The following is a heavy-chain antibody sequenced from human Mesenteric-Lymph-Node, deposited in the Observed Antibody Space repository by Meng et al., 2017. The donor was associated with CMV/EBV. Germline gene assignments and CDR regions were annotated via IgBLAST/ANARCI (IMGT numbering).Heavy chain of an antibody. Sequence: CQASGYTFTSYGISWVRQAPGQGLEWMGWISAYNGNTNYAQKLQGRVTMTTDTSTSTAYMELRGLRSDDTAVYYCAREKSYGDYVHYWGQGTLVTVSS. J-gene: IGHJ4*02. D-gene: IGHD4-17*01. CDR2: ISAYNGNT. V-gene: IGHV1-18*01. CDR1: GYTFTSYG. CDR3: AREKSYGDYVHY.